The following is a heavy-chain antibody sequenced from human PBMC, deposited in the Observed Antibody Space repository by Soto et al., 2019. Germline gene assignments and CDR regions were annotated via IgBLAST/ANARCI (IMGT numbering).Heavy chain of an antibody. CDR2: IGTAGDT. CDR1: GFTFSSYD. J-gene: IGHJ3*02. V-gene: IGHV3-13*01. Sequence: EVQLVESGGGLVQPGGSLRLSCAASGFTFSSYDMHWVRQATGKGLEWVSAIGTAGDTYYPGSVKGRFTISRKNAKNPLYLQMNSLRAGDTAVYYCERKGSGYCSGGSCYPAAFDIWGQGTMVTVSS. CDR3: ERKGSGYCSGGSCYPAAFDI. D-gene: IGHD2-15*01.